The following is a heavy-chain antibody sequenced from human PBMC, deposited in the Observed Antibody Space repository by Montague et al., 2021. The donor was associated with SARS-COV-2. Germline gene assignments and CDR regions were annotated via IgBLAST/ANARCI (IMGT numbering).Heavy chain of an antibody. CDR1: GGSISSGTYY. D-gene: IGHD2-15*01. J-gene: IGHJ2*01. CDR3: ARRAQRQLSCFFDL. Sequence: SETLSLTCTVSGGSISSGTYYWGWVRQPPGKGLEWIGTINYSGTTYYNPSLKSRVTISVDTSKNQFSLKVTSVTAADTAVYYCARRAQRQLSCFFDLWGRGTLVTVSS. CDR2: INYSGTT. V-gene: IGHV4-39*01.